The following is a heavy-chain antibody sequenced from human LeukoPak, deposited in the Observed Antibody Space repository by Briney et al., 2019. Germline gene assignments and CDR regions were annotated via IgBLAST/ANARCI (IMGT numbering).Heavy chain of an antibody. CDR2: IYYNGDT. V-gene: IGHV4-59*01. Sequence: SETLSLTCSVSGDSITGYSWSWIRQTPGKGLEWIGYIYYNGDTHYNPSLNSRLSMSVDTPKKQFSLNLRSVIAADTAVYYCARVSGPTDDAFDIWGQGTMVTVSS. CDR3: ARVSGPTDDAFDI. J-gene: IGHJ3*02. D-gene: IGHD3-10*01. CDR1: GDSITGYS.